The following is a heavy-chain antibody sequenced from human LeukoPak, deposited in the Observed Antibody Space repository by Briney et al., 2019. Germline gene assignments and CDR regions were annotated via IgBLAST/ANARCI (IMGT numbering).Heavy chain of an antibody. J-gene: IGHJ4*02. CDR2: INHSGST. V-gene: IGHV4-34*01. CDR3: ARLVPDFYDSSGDLFYFDY. D-gene: IGHD3-22*01. CDR1: GGSFSGYY. Sequence: SETLSLTCAVYGGSFSGYYWSWIRQPPGKGLEWIGEINHSGSTNYNPSLKSRVTISVDTSKNQFSLKLSSVTAADTAVYYCARLVPDFYDSSGDLFYFDYWGQGTLVTVSS.